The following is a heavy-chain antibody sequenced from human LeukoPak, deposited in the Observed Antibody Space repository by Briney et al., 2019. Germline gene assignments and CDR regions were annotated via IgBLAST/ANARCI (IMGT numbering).Heavy chain of an antibody. CDR1: GGSSSSGGYY. V-gene: IGHV4-31*03. Sequence: SETLSLTCTVSGGSSSSGGYYWRGTRQHPGKGREWIGYIYYSGSTYYNPSLKSRVTISVDTYKNQFSLKLSSVTAADTAVYYCAREYSVPTSAYDYWGQGTLVPVS. J-gene: IGHJ4*02. CDR3: AREYSVPTSAYDY. CDR2: IYYSGST. D-gene: IGHD4-11*01.